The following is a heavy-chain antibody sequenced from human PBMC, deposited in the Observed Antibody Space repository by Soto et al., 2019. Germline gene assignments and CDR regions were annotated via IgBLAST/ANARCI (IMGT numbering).Heavy chain of an antibody. CDR2: ITPLNGNT. D-gene: IGHD6-13*01. CDR3: ARSAEDSSSGSWIDP. J-gene: IGHJ5*02. CDR1: GYTFTYRY. V-gene: IGHV1-45*02. Sequence: SVQVSCKASGYTFTYRYPHWGRQAPGQALEWMGWITPLNGNTNYAQKCQDRVTITRDRSMSTAYMELSSLRSEDTAMYYCARSAEDSSSGSWIDPSGQGTLVLVS.